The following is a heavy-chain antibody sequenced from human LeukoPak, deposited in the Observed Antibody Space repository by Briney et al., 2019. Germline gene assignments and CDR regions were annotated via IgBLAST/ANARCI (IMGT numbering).Heavy chain of an antibody. Sequence: SETLSLTCTVSGDSISTYYWNWIRQPPGKGLEWIGYIYHSGSTNYNPSLKSRVTISVDTSKNQFSLKLSSVTAADTAVYYCARACRSSSFYFNYWGQGTLVTVSS. CDR1: GDSISTYY. J-gene: IGHJ4*02. CDR2: IYHSGST. CDR3: ARACRSSSFYFNY. V-gene: IGHV4-59*01. D-gene: IGHD6-6*01.